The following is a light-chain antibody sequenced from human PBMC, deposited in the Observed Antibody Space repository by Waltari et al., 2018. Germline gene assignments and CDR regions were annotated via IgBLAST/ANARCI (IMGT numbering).Light chain of an antibody. CDR1: KLGDKY. Sequence: SYELTQPPSVSVSPGQTASITCSGDKLGDKYAYWYQQKPGQSPVLVIYQDTKRPSGIPERFSGSNSGNTATLTISGTQAVDDADYYCQAWDSSTGVFGGGTKLTVL. CDR3: QAWDSSTGV. V-gene: IGLV3-1*01. CDR2: QDT. J-gene: IGLJ2*01.